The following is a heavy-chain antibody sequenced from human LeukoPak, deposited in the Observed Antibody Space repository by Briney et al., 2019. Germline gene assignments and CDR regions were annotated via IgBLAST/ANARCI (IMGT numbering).Heavy chain of an antibody. CDR2: IYPGDSDT. CDR3: ARRRDGYNYVGTDY. CDR1: GYNFTNYW. D-gene: IGHD5-24*01. J-gene: IGHJ4*02. V-gene: IGHV5-51*01. Sequence: GESLKISCKGPGYNFTNYWIGWVRQMPGKGLEWMGIIYPGDSDTTYSPSFQGQVTISADKSISTAYLQWSSLKASDTAMYYCARRRDGYNYVGTDYWGQGTLVTVSS.